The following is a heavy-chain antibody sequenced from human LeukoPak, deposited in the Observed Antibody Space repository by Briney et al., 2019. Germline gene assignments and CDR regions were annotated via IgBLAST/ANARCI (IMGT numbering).Heavy chain of an antibody. Sequence: SETLSLTCTVSGGSISSYYWSWIRQPPGKGLEWIGYIYYSGSTNYNPSLKSRVTISVDTSKNQFSLKLSSVTAADTAVYYCARAPYDFWSGYLHWGQGTLVTVSS. V-gene: IGHV4-59*01. CDR3: ARAPYDFWSGYLH. D-gene: IGHD3-3*01. J-gene: IGHJ4*02. CDR1: GGSISSYY. CDR2: IYYSGST.